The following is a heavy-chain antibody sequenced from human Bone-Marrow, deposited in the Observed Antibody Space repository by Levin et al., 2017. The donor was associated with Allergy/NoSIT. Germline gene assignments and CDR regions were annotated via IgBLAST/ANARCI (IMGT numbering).Heavy chain of an antibody. V-gene: IGHV1-18*04. CDR2: ISTFNGNT. CDR3: ASSGTVVAGTYYFDY. D-gene: IGHD6-19*01. J-gene: IGHJ4*02. CDR1: GDTLSSYG. Sequence: ASVKVSCKSSGDTLSSYGIGWVRQAPGQGLEWMGWISTFNGNTKYAQSFQDRVTLTRDTSTSTAYMEMRSLRSDDTAIYYCASSGTVVAGTYYFDYWGLGALVTVSS.